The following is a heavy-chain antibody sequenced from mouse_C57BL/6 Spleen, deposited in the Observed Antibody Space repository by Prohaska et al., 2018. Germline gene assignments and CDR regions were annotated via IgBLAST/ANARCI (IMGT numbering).Heavy chain of an antibody. CDR1: GYTFTDYE. Sequence: GAELVSPGASVTLSCKAPGYTFTDYEMHWVKQTPVHGLEWIGAIDPETGGTAYNQKFKGKAILTADKSSSTAYMELRSLTSEDSAVYYCTGVDYWGQGTSVTVSS. V-gene: IGHV1-15*01. CDR3: TGVDY. CDR2: IDPETGGT. J-gene: IGHJ4*01.